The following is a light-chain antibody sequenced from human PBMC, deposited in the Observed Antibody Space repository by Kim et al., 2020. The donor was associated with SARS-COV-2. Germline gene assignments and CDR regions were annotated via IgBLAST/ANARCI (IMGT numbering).Light chain of an antibody. Sequence: EIVMTQSPATLSVSPGERATLSCRASQSVSSNLAWYQQKPGQAPRLLIYGASTRATGIPARFSGSGSGTEFTLTITRLEPEDFAVYYCQQYGSSLMYTFGQGTKLEI. CDR3: QQYGSSLMYT. V-gene: IGKV3-15*01. CDR1: QSVSSN. J-gene: IGKJ2*01. CDR2: GAS.